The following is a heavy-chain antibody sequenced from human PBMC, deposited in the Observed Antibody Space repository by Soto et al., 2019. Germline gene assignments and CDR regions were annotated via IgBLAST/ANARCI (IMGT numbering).Heavy chain of an antibody. V-gene: IGHV3-23*01. CDR3: AKTGAFNSGWVGDIDY. CDR1: GFTFSNYA. Sequence: EVQLLESGGNLVQPGGSLRLSCAASGFTFSNYAMSWVRQAPGKGLEWVSSITNSGRSTYYADSVKGRFTISRDNSKNTLYLQMTSLTADDTAAYYCAKTGAFNSGWVGDIDYWGQGNLVTVSS. J-gene: IGHJ4*02. CDR2: ITNSGRST. D-gene: IGHD5-12*01.